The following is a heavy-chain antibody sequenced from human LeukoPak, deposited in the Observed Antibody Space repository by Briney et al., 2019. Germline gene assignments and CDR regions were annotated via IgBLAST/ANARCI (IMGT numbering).Heavy chain of an antibody. J-gene: IGHJ4*02. V-gene: IGHV3-30*18. CDR3: AKEEHVDTAAHDY. Sequence: PGRSLRLSCAASGFTISSYGMHWVRQAPGKGLEWLAVISYDGSNKKYVDSVKGRFTISRDNSKNTLYLQMNSLRGEDTAVYYCAKEEHVDTAAHDYWGQGTLVTVSS. D-gene: IGHD5-18*01. CDR2: ISYDGSNK. CDR1: GFTISSYG.